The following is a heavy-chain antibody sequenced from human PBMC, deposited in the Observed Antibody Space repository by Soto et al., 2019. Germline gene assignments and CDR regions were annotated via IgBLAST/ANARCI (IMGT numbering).Heavy chain of an antibody. V-gene: IGHV1-18*01. D-gene: IGHD5-18*01. J-gene: IGHJ4*02. CDR1: GYTFTSYG. CDR3: ARDQFDSYGPKGGLDY. Sequence: ASVKVSCKASGYTFTSYGISWVRQAPGQGLEWMGWISAYNGNTNYAQKLQGRVTMTTDTSTSTAYMELRSLRSDDTAVYYRARDQFDSYGPKGGLDYWGQGTLVTVSS. CDR2: ISAYNGNT.